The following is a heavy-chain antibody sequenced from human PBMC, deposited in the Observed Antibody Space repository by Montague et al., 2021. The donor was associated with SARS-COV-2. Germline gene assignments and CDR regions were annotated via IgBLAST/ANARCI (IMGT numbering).Heavy chain of an antibody. CDR3: ARATSVRGAVNWFDP. V-gene: IGHV4-59*11. Sequence: SETLSLTCAVSGGSISSHYWRFIRQPPGTGLEWISNINYSGGTNYNHSLKRRVTISVDTSKNHFSLQLRSVTPADTAVYFCARATSVRGAVNWFDPWGQGTLVTVSS. D-gene: IGHD3-10*01. J-gene: IGHJ5*02. CDR2: INYSGGT. CDR1: GGSISSHY.